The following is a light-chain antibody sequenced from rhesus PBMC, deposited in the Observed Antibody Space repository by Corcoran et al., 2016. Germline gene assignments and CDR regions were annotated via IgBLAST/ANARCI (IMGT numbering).Light chain of an antibody. Sequence: DIQMTQSPSSLSASVGDTVTITCRASQGISSWLAWYQQKPGKAPKLLIYKASSLQSGVPSRFSGRGSGTDFTLTISSLQSEDFATYYCQQYRSSPTFGQGTKVEIK. CDR2: KAS. CDR1: QGISSW. CDR3: QQYRSSPT. V-gene: IGKV1-22*01. J-gene: IGKJ1*01.